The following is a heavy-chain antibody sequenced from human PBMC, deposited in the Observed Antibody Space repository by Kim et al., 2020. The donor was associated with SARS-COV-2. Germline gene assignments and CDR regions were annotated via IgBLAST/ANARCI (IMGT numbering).Heavy chain of an antibody. Sequence: GGSLRLSCAASGFTFSGSAMHWVRQASGKGLEWVGRIRSKANSYATAYAASVKGRFTISRDDSKNTAYLQMNSLKTEDTAVYYCTRLRYPDIVGATSGGYYYGMDVWGQGTTVTVSS. D-gene: IGHD1-26*01. CDR2: IRSKANSYAT. J-gene: IGHJ6*02. CDR3: TRLRYPDIVGATSGGYYYGMDV. CDR1: GFTFSGSA. V-gene: IGHV3-73*01.